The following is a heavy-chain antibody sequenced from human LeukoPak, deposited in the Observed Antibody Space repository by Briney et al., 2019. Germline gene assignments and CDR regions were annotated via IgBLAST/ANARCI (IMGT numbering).Heavy chain of an antibody. D-gene: IGHD3-3*01. Sequence: PGGSLRLSCAASGFTVSSNYMSWVRQAPGKGLEWVSVIYSGGSTYYADSVKGRFTISRDNSKNTLYLQMNSLRAEDTAVYYCARDDGPYDFWSGSGAFDIWGQGTMVTVSS. CDR2: IYSGGST. CDR1: GFTVSSNY. V-gene: IGHV3-66*01. J-gene: IGHJ3*02. CDR3: ARDDGPYDFWSGSGAFDI.